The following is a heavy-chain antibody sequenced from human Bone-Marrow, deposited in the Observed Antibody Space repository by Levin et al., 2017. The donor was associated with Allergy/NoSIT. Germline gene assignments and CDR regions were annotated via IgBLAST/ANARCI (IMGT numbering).Heavy chain of an antibody. V-gene: IGHV3-33*01. CDR1: GFTFSSSG. CDR2: IWSDGTQK. Sequence: GESLKIPCTTSGFTFSSSGMHWVRQAPGKGLEWVAVIWSDGTQKYYADSVKGRFTISRDNSKNTLYLQMNTLSAEDTAVYYCARERDLHFDYWGQGTLVTVSA. CDR3: ARERDLHFDY. J-gene: IGHJ4*02.